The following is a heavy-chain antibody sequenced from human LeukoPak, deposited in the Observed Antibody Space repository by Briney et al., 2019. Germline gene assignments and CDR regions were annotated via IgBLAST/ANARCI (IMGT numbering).Heavy chain of an antibody. Sequence: PSETLSLTCAVHGGSFSGYYWSWIRQPPGKGLEWIGEINHSGSTNYNPSLKSRVTISVDTSKNQFSLKLSSVTAADTAVYYCARGPRFYDFWSGYHPQSNWFDPWGQGTLVTVSS. CDR3: ARGPRFYDFWSGYHPQSNWFDP. CDR2: INHSGST. J-gene: IGHJ5*02. V-gene: IGHV4-34*01. D-gene: IGHD3-3*01. CDR1: GGSFSGYY.